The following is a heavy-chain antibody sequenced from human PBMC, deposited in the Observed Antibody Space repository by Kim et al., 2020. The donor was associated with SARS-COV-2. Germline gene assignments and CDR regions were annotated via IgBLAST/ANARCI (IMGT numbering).Heavy chain of an antibody. V-gene: IGHV4-39*01. J-gene: IGHJ4*02. CDR3: ARRDFWSGYPFDY. D-gene: IGHD3-3*01. Sequence: YTPSLKSRVTISVDTSKSQFSLKLSSVTAADTAVYYCARRDFWSGYPFDYWGQGTLVTVSS.